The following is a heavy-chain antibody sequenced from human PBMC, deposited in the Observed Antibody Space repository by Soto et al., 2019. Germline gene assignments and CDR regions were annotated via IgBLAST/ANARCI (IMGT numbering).Heavy chain of an antibody. CDR2: IIPVFGTA. V-gene: IGHV1-69*12. D-gene: IGHD4-17*01. Sequence: QVQLVQSGAEVKKPGSSVKVSCKASGGSLSNYGISWVRQAPGQGLEWMGGIIPVFGTANYAQKFQGRVTMTADESTNIVYMDVTSLRSEDTAENYCARGDATKIVVTTYYAMDDWGQETTVTVSS. CDR3: ARGDATKIVVTTYYAMDD. J-gene: IGHJ6*02. CDR1: GGSLSNYG.